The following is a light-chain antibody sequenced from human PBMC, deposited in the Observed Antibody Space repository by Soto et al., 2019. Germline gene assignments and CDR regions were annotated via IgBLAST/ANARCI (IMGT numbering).Light chain of an antibody. Sequence: QSVLTQPPSASGTPGQRVTISCSGSSSNIGSNTVNWYRQLPGTAPKLLIYSNNQRPSGVPDRFSGSKSGTSASLAISGLQSEDEADYYCAAWDDSLNGFYVSGNGTKVTVL. J-gene: IGLJ1*01. CDR2: SNN. V-gene: IGLV1-44*01. CDR1: SSNIGSNT. CDR3: AAWDDSLNGFYV.